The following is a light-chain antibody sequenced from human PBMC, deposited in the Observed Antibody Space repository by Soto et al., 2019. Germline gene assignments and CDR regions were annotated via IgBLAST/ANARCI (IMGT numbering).Light chain of an antibody. CDR2: KAS. Sequence: DIQMTQSPSTLSASVGDRVTLTCRASQSINSWLAWYQQRPGKGPKLLIHKASILEGGAPSRFSGSASGTEFTLTISSLQPDDFATYYCLQYNHYPLTFGGGTKVEIK. CDR3: LQYNHYPLT. J-gene: IGKJ4*01. V-gene: IGKV1-5*03. CDR1: QSINSW.